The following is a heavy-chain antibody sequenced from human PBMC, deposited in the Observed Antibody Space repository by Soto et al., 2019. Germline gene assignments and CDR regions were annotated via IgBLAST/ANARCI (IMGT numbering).Heavy chain of an antibody. CDR3: ARGKRLRPLDY. J-gene: IGHJ4*02. CDR2: ISSSSSYI. D-gene: IGHD2-8*01. CDR1: GFTFSSYS. Sequence: EVQLVESGGGLVKPGGSLRLSCAASGFTFSSYSMNWVRQAPGKGLEWVSSISSSSSYIYYADSVKGRFTISRDNAKNSLYLQINSLRAEDTAVYYCARGKRLRPLDYWGQGTLVTVSS. V-gene: IGHV3-21*01.